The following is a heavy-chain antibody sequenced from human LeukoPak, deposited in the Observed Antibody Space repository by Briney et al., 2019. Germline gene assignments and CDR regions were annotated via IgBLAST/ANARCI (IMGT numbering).Heavy chain of an antibody. D-gene: IGHD3-10*01. CDR3: ARDRSITLVRGADY. Sequence: QAGGSLRLSCAASGFTFSSYAMSWVRQAPGKGLEWVSGISGSGGSTYYADSVKGRFTISRDNSKNTLFLQMNSLRAEDTAVYYCARDRSITLVRGADYWGQGTLLTVSS. CDR1: GFTFSSYA. J-gene: IGHJ4*02. CDR2: ISGSGGST. V-gene: IGHV3-23*01.